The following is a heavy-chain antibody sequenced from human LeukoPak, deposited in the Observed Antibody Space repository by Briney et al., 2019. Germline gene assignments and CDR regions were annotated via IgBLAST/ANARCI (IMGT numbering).Heavy chain of an antibody. J-gene: IGHJ6*02. CDR1: GGTFSSYT. CDR3: ASFIAARPNYYYGMDV. CDR2: IIPILGIA. V-gene: IGHV1-69*02. D-gene: IGHD6-6*01. Sequence: SVKVSCKASGGTFSSYTISWVRQAPGQGLEWMGRIIPILGIANYAQKFQGRVTITADKSTSTACMELSSLRSEDTAVYYCASFIAARPNYYYGMDVWGQGTTVTVSS.